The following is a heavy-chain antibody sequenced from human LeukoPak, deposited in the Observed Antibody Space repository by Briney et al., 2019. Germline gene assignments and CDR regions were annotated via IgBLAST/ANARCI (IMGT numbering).Heavy chain of an antibody. CDR3: AREGARAVVVPAAVFDY. J-gene: IGHJ4*02. Sequence: GGSLRLSCAASGFTFSSYAMHWVRQAPGKGLEWAAVISYDGSNKYYADSVKGRFTISRDNSKNTLYLQMNSLRAEDTAVYYCAREGARAVVVPAAVFDYWGQGTLVTVSS. D-gene: IGHD2-2*01. CDR2: ISYDGSNK. CDR1: GFTFSSYA. V-gene: IGHV3-30*04.